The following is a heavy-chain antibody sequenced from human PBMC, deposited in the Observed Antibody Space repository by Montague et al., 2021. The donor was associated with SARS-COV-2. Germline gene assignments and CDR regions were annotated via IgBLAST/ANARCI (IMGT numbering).Heavy chain of an antibody. CDR2: VNHIGSI. D-gene: IGHD1-1*01. CDR3: AKLKSFPYYNYGTDV. V-gene: IGHV4-34*01. CDR1: GGSLTGYY. Sequence: SETLSLTYAVYGGSLTGYYWSWIRQAPGKGLERIGEVNHIGSINYNPSVESRVTILVDRSKKHFSLNVTSVAAADTAVYYCAKLKSFPYYNYGTDVWGQGTTVTVSS. J-gene: IGHJ6*02.